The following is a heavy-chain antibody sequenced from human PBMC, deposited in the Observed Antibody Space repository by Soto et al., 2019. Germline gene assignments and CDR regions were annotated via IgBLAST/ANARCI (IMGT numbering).Heavy chain of an antibody. Sequence: QVQVVESGGGVVQPGRSRRLSCAASGFTFSSFGMHWVRQAPGKGLEWVSLIWYDGSKKSYGDSVKGRFTISRDNSRNTVYLQMNSLRADDTAVYYCARDASYYSLWSGYYPSRNGMDVWGQGTTVTVSS. D-gene: IGHD3-3*01. J-gene: IGHJ6*02. CDR1: GFTFSSFG. CDR3: ARDASYYSLWSGYYPSRNGMDV. V-gene: IGHV3-33*01. CDR2: IWYDGSKK.